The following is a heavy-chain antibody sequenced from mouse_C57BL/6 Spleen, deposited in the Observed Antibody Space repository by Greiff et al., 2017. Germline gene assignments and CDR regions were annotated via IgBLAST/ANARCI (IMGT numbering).Heavy chain of an antibody. CDR3: AREGYGSSYVYAMDY. J-gene: IGHJ4*01. V-gene: IGHV5-17*01. D-gene: IGHD1-1*01. CDR1: GFTFSDYG. CDR2: ISSGSSTI. Sequence: EVMLVESGGGLVKPGGSLKLSCAASGFTFSDYGMHWVRQAPEKGLEWVAYISSGSSTIYYADTVKGRFTISRDNAKNTLFLQMTSLRSEDTAMYYCAREGYGSSYVYAMDYWGQGTSVTVSS.